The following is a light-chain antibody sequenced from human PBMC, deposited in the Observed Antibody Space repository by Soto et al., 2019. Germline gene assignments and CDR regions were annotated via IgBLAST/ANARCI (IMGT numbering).Light chain of an antibody. CDR3: QQYNNWPRA. CDR2: GAS. CDR1: QSVSSN. J-gene: IGKJ1*01. V-gene: IGKV3-15*01. Sequence: EIVMTQSPATLSVSPGERATLSCRASQSVSSNLAWYQQKPGQAPRLLIYGASTRATGIPARFSGSGSGTEFTLTSSSLQSEDFAAYYCQQYNNWPRAFGQGTKVDIK.